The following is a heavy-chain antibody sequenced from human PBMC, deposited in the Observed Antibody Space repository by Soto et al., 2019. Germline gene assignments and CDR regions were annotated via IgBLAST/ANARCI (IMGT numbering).Heavy chain of an antibody. V-gene: IGHV1-69*06. J-gene: IGHJ6*02. CDR1: GDTSSNYG. Sequence: APVKVSCKASGDTSSNYGVSWVRQAPGQGLEWMGGILPVFGTTTYARNFQGRITITADKSTSTVYMELTSLRSDDTATYYCARDPDEVVGTDYHYYGMDVWDQGATVTVSS. D-gene: IGHD1-26*01. CDR3: ARDPDEVVGTDYHYYGMDV. CDR2: ILPVFGTT.